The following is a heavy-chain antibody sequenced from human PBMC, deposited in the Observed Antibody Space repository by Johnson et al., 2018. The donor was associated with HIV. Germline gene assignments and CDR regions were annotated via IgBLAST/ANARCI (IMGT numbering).Heavy chain of an antibody. Sequence: QVQLVESGGGSVKPGGSLRLSCASSGFAFYGHNMGWIRQAPGKGLEFVSYISSSGSSTYYIDSVKGRFTISRDNSKNTLYLQMNSLRAEDTAVYYCAKDQHGPLVPTVMRDDAFDIWGQGTMVTVSS. J-gene: IGHJ3*02. CDR2: ISSSGSST. CDR1: GFAFYGHN. V-gene: IGHV3-11*01. D-gene: IGHD5-12*01. CDR3: AKDQHGPLVPTVMRDDAFDI.